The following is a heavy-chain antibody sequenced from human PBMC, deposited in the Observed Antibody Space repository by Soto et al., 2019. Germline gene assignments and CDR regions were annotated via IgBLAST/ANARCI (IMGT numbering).Heavy chain of an antibody. CDR2: ISSSSSYT. Sequence: PGGSLRLSCAASGFTFSDYYMSWIRQAPGKGLEWVSYISSSSSYTNYADSVKGRFTISRDNAKNSLYLQMNSLRAEDTAVYYCARTQSIAAAEYYFDYWGQGTLVTVSS. CDR3: ARTQSIAAAEYYFDY. D-gene: IGHD6-13*01. V-gene: IGHV3-11*03. CDR1: GFTFSDYY. J-gene: IGHJ4*02.